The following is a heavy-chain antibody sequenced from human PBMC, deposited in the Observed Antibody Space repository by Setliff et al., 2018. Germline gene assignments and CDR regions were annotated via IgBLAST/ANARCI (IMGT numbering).Heavy chain of an antibody. V-gene: IGHV3-48*03. J-gene: IGHJ6*02. CDR1: GFTFSSYT. CDR3: ARDGGMGMVKGYYYGLDA. D-gene: IGHD5-18*01. Sequence: GGSLRLSCAASGFTFSSYTMNWVRQGPGKGLEWVAYISSSGSIYYANSVKGRFTISRDNAKNSLYLQMNSLRVEDTAVYYCARDGGMGMVKGYYYGLDAWGPGTSVTV. CDR2: ISSSGSI.